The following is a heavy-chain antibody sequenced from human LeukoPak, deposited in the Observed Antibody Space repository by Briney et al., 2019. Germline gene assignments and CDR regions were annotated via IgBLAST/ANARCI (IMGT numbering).Heavy chain of an antibody. V-gene: IGHV3-23*01. Sequence: GGSLRLSCAASGFTVSTNYMSWVRQAPGKGLESVSTISISGGTTYYADSVKGRFTISRDNSRNTLYLQMSSLRADDTAVYFCAITRETVTSAWGRGILVTVSS. D-gene: IGHD4-17*01. J-gene: IGHJ5*02. CDR3: AITRETVTSA. CDR2: ISISGGTT. CDR1: GFTVSTNY.